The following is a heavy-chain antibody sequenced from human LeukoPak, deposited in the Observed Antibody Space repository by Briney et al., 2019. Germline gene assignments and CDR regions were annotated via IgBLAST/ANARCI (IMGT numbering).Heavy chain of an antibody. Sequence: ASVKFSCKASGYTFNSSYMHWVRQAPGQGLEWIGIINPSDDSTRYAQKFQGRVTMTKDTSTNTVYMHLSSLSSDDTAVYYCARDLIERGSWYYFDYWGQGTLVTVSS. V-gene: IGHV1-46*02. J-gene: IGHJ4*02. CDR1: GYTFNSSY. D-gene: IGHD6-13*01. CDR3: ARDLIERGSWYYFDY. CDR2: INPSDDST.